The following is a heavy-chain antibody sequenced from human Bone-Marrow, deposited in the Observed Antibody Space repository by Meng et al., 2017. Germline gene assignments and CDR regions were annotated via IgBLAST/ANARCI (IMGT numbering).Heavy chain of an antibody. D-gene: IGHD6-13*01. V-gene: IGHV3-9*01. J-gene: IGHJ6*02. CDR3: ARGISSWYYYYYYYGMDV. Sequence: GGSLRLSCAASGFTLDDYAMHWVRQAPGNGLEWVSGISWNSGSIGYADSVKGRFTISRDNAKNSLYLQMNSLRAEDTAVYYCARGISSWYYYYYYYGMDVWGQGTTVTVSS. CDR2: ISWNSGSI. CDR1: GFTLDDYA.